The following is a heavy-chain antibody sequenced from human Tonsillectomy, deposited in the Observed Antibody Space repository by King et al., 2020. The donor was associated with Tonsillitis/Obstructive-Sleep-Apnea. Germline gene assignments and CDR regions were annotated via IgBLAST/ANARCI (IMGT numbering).Heavy chain of an antibody. CDR2: IYRGDSDT. Sequence: VQLVESRAEVKKPGESLKISCKGSGYSFTSYWIGWVRQMPGKGLEWMGIIYRGDSDTRSSPSFQGPVTISADNSIITAYLQWSSLKASDTAMYYWARPAPSLNDAFDIWGQGTMVTVSS. CDR1: GYSFTSYW. V-gene: IGHV5-51*01. CDR3: ARPAPSLNDAFDI. J-gene: IGHJ3*02.